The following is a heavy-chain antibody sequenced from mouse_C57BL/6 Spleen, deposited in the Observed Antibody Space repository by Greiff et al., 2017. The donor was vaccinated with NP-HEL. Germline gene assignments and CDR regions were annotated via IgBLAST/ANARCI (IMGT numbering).Heavy chain of an antibody. V-gene: IGHV5-4*03. J-gene: IGHJ2*01. D-gene: IGHD2-5*01. Sequence: EVMLVESGGGLVKPGGSLKLSCAASGFTFSSYAMSWVRQTPEKRLEWVATIRYGGSYTYYPDNVKGRFTISRDNAKNNLYLQMSHLKSEDTAMYYCARFDSNFFCDYWGQGTTLTVSS. CDR2: IRYGGSYT. CDR3: ARFDSNFFCDY. CDR1: GFTFSSYA.